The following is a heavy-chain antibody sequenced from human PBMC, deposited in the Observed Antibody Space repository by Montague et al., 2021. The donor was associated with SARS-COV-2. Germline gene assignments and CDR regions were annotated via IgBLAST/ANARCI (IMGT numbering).Heavy chain of an antibody. D-gene: IGHD3-9*01. J-gene: IGHJ4*02. Sequence: SLRLSCAASGFTFSSYEMNWVRQAPGKGLEWVSYITSSGSTIYYADSVKGRFTISRDNAKNSLFLQMNGLRAEDTAVYYCARDLRDYDILTGYLWGQGTLVTVSS. CDR1: GFTFSSYE. CDR2: ITSSGSTI. V-gene: IGHV3-48*03. CDR3: ARDLRDYDILTGYL.